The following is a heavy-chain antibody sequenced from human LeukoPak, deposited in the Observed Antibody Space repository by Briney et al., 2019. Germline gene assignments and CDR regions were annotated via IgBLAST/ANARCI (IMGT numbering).Heavy chain of an antibody. V-gene: IGHV3-30*02. CDR1: GFTFSSYG. CDR2: IRYDGSNK. Sequence: QSGGSLRLSCAASGFTFSSYGMHWVRQAPGKGLEWVAFIRYDGSNKYYADSVKGRFTISRDNSKNTLYLQMNSLRAEDTAVDYCANLIAVAGTGGWDYWGQGTLVTVSS. D-gene: IGHD6-19*01. J-gene: IGHJ4*02. CDR3: ANLIAVAGTGGWDY.